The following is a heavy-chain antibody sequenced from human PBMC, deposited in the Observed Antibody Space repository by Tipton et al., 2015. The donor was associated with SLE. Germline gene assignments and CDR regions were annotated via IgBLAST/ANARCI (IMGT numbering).Heavy chain of an antibody. D-gene: IGHD5-18*01. CDR3: ARMPDTAMVPYY. CDR2: INHSGST. J-gene: IGHJ4*02. Sequence: TLSLTCAVYGGSFSGYYWSWIRQPPGKGLEWIGEINHSGSTNYNPSLKSRVTISVDKSKNQFSLKLSSVTAADTAVYYCARMPDTAMVPYYWGQGTLVTVSS. CDR1: GGSFSGYY. V-gene: IGHV4-34*01.